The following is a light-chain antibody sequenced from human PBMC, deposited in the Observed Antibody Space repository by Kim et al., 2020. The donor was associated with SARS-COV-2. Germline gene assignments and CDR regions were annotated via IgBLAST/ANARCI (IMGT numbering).Light chain of an antibody. Sequence: SASVGHRVTITSHASQDINIFLNWFQQKPGKAPKLLIYQTSTLESGVPSRFSGSGSGTHFTFTIDSLEAEDVGSYYCLQYDNLPYIFRQGTKLEI. CDR3: LQYDNLPYI. J-gene: IGKJ2*01. V-gene: IGKV1-33*01. CDR2: QTS. CDR1: QDINIF.